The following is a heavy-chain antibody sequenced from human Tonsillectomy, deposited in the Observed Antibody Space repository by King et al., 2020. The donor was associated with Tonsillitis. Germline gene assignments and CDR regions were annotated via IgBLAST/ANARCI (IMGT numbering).Heavy chain of an antibody. V-gene: IGHV1-2*02. Sequence: VQLVESGAEVKTPGASVKFSCKASGYTFTGYYMHWVRQAPGQGLEWMGWINPNSGGTNYAQKFQGRVTMTRDTSISTAYMELSRLRSDDTAVYYCARASDFWSGYSNFDYWGQGTLVTVSS. CDR2: INPNSGGT. CDR1: GYTFTGYY. J-gene: IGHJ4*02. D-gene: IGHD3-3*01. CDR3: ARASDFWSGYSNFDY.